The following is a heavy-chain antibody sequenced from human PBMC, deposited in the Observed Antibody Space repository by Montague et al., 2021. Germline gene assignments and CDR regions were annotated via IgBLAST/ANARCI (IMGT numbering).Heavy chain of an antibody. V-gene: IGHV3-9*03. CDR2: INGNSINI. CDR1: GFIFNNYV. CDR3: VKDTRDYYPDF. J-gene: IGHJ4*02. Sequence: SLRLSCAASGFIFNNYVMNWVRQAPGKGLEWVSGINGNSINIDYADSVKGRFTISRDNAKNSLYLQMNSLRAEDMAFYYCVKDTRDYYPDFWGQGILVTVFS. D-gene: IGHD3-3*01.